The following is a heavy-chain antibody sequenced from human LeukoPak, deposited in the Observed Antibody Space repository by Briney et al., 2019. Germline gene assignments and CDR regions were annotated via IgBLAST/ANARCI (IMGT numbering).Heavy chain of an antibody. CDR2: ISSSGSTI. CDR3: ARSMFLAYCGGDCYSPPDY. J-gene: IGHJ4*02. D-gene: IGHD2-21*02. Sequence: GGSLRLSCAASGFTLSSYEMNWVRQAPGKGLEWVSYISSSGSTIYYADSVKGRFTISRDNAKNSLYLQMNSLRAEDTAVYYCARSMFLAYCGGDCYSPPDYWGQGTLVTVSS. V-gene: IGHV3-48*03. CDR1: GFTLSSYE.